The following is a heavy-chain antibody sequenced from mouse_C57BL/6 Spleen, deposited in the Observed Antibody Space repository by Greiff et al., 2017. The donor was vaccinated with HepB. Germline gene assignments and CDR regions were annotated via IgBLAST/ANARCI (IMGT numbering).Heavy chain of an antibody. CDR2: INPNNGGT. CDR3: ARGLYGSSPYYAMDY. D-gene: IGHD1-1*01. V-gene: IGHV1-22*01. Sequence: EVQLQQSGPELVKPGASVKMSCKASGYTFTDYNMHWVKQSHGKSLEWIGYINPNNGGTSYNQKFKGKATLTVNKSSSTAYMELRSLTSEDSAVYYCARGLYGSSPYYAMDYWGQGTSVTVSS. J-gene: IGHJ4*01. CDR1: GYTFTDYN.